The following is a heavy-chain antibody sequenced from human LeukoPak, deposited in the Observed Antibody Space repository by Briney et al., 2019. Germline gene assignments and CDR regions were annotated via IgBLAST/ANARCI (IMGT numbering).Heavy chain of an antibody. Sequence: GGSLRLSCAASGFTFSSYSMNWVRQAPGKGLEWVSSISSSSSYIYYADSVKGRFTISRDNAKNSLYLQMNSLRAEDTAVYYCARGGPFANYYDSILGGYWGQGTLVTVSS. D-gene: IGHD3-22*01. CDR3: ARGGPFANYYDSILGGY. V-gene: IGHV3-21*01. CDR2: ISSSSSYI. CDR1: GFTFSSYS. J-gene: IGHJ4*02.